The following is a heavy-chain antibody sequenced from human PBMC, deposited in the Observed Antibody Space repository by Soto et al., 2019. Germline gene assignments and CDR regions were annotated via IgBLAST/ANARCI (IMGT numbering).Heavy chain of an antibody. D-gene: IGHD2-21*02. V-gene: IGHV1-2*06. CDR2: INPKTGVA. J-gene: IGHJ5*02. Sequence: ASVKVSCKASGYSFIGYYMHWVRQAPGQGLEWMGRINPKTGVADYAQRFQGRVTMTRDTAITTAYMELNSLRSDDTAVYYCARGDVKWFAPWGQGTLVTVS. CDR1: GYSFIGYY. CDR3: ARGDVKWFAP.